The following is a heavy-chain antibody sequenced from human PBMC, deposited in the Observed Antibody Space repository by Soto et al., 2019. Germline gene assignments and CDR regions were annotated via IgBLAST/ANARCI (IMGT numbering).Heavy chain of an antibody. CDR3: AKGEDTDCSSSSCFSFDR. CDR2: ISGGGGST. D-gene: IGHD2-2*01. CDR1: GFTFSNYA. Sequence: EVQLLESGGDLVQPGGSLRLSCAASGFTFSNYAMTWVRQAPGKGLEWVSGISGGGGSTYYAESVKGRFTISRDNSEKTQYLQINSLRAKDTAKYYCAKGEDTDCSSSSCFSFDRWGQGTLVTVSS. J-gene: IGHJ4*02. V-gene: IGHV3-23*01.